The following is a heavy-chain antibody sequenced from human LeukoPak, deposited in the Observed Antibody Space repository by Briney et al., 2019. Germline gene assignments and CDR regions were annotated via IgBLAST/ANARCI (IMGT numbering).Heavy chain of an antibody. CDR1: GFTVSSNY. D-gene: IGHD3-22*01. CDR3: ARGVDYYDSSGYWTYYFDY. CDR2: IYSGGST. Sequence: GGSLRLSCAASGFTVSSNYMSWVRQAPGKGLEWVSVIYSGGSTYYADSVKGRFTISRDNSKNTLYLQMNSLRAKDTAVYYCARGVDYYDSSGYWTYYFDYWGQGTLVTVSS. V-gene: IGHV3-53*01. J-gene: IGHJ4*02.